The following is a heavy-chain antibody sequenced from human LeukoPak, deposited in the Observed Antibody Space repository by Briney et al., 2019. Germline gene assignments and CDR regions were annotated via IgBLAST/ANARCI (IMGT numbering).Heavy chain of an antibody. Sequence: ASVKVSCKASGYTFTSYGISWARQAPGQGLEWMGGFDPEDGETIYAQKFQGRVTMTEDTSTDTAYMELSSLRSEDTAVYYCATGIYYYYMDVWGKGTTVTVSS. V-gene: IGHV1-24*01. CDR1: GYTFTSYG. CDR2: FDPEDGET. CDR3: ATGIYYYYMDV. J-gene: IGHJ6*03.